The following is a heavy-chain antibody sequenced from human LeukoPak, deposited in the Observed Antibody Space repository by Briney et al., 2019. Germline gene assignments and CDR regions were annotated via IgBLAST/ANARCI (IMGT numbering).Heavy chain of an antibody. CDR1: GFTFSSYA. CDR2: ISGSGDNT. J-gene: IGHJ4*02. V-gene: IGHV3-23*01. CDR3: AKGSYYDSSGSFYFDY. Sequence: GGSLRLSCAASGFTFSSYAMSWVRQAPGKGLEWVSGISGSGDNTYYADSVKGRFTVSRDNSKNTLYVQVNSLGTEDTAAYYCAKGSYYDSSGSFYFDYWGQGTLVTVSS. D-gene: IGHD3-22*01.